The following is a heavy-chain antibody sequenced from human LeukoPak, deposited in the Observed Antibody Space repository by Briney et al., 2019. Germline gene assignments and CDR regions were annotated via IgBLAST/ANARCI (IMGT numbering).Heavy chain of an antibody. Sequence: QPGRSLRLSCAASGFTFSSYAMHWVRQAPGKGLEWVAVISYDGSNKYCADSVKGRFTISRDNSKSTLYLQMNSLRAEDTAVYYCVKVSDNFQFDYWGQGTLVTVSS. CDR3: VKVSDNFQFDY. V-gene: IGHV3-30*18. CDR1: GFTFSSYA. D-gene: IGHD1-1*01. J-gene: IGHJ4*02. CDR2: ISYDGSNK.